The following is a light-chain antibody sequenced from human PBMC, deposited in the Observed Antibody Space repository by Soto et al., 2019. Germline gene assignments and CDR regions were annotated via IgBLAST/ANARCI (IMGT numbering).Light chain of an antibody. CDR1: QSVSSN. V-gene: IGKV3D-15*01. J-gene: IGKJ5*01. Sequence: EIVMTQSPATLSVSPGERATLSCRASQSVSSNLAWYQHKPAQAPRLLIYDASTRATGVPARFSGSGSGTEFTLTISSLQYEDFAVYYCQEYNNWPPTTFGQGTRLEI. CDR3: QEYNNWPPTT. CDR2: DAS.